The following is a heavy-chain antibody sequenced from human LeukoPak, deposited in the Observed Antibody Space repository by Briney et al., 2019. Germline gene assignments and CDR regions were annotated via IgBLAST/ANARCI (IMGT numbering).Heavy chain of an antibody. J-gene: IGHJ4*02. CDR2: ISGSGGRT. V-gene: IGHV3-23*01. D-gene: IGHD3-9*01. Sequence: GGSLRLSCAASGFTFSSYAMSWVRHTPGKGLEWVSAISGSGGRTDYADSVKGRFTISRDNSKNPLYLQMISLRAEDTALYYCAKPATYYDILTGYDYWGLGILVTVSS. CDR1: GFTFSSYA. CDR3: AKPATYYDILTGYDY.